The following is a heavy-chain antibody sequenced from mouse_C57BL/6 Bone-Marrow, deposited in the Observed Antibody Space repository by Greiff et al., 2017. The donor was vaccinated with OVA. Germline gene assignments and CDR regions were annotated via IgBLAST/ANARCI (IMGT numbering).Heavy chain of an antibody. CDR1: GFTFSDYG. Sequence: EVQLQESGGGLVQPGGSLKLSCAASGFTFSDYGMAWVRQAPRKGPEWVAFISNLAYSIYYADTVTGRFTISRENAKNTLYLEMSILRSEDTAMYYCARTTVVAKDWYFDVWGTGTTVTVSS. V-gene: IGHV5-15*01. D-gene: IGHD1-1*01. J-gene: IGHJ1*03. CDR2: ISNLAYSI. CDR3: ARTTVVAKDWYFDV.